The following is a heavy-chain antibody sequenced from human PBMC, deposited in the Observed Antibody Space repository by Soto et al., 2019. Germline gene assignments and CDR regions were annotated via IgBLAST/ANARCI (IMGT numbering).Heavy chain of an antibody. V-gene: IGHV4-30-4*01. Sequence: SETLSLTCTVSGGSISSGDYYWSWIRQPPGKGLEWIGYIYYSGSTYYNPSLKSRVTVSVDTSKNQFSLQLNSVTPEDTAVYYCARELIFYSGYIDYWGQGTLVTVSS. CDR2: IYYSGST. D-gene: IGHD1-26*01. CDR1: GGSISSGDYY. J-gene: IGHJ4*02. CDR3: ARELIFYSGYIDY.